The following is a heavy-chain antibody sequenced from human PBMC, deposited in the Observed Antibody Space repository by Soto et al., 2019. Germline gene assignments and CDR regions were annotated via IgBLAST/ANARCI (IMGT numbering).Heavy chain of an antibody. CDR2: ISYDGSNK. D-gene: IGHD3-22*01. CDR1: LFTFSIYG. V-gene: IGHV3-30*18. J-gene: IGHJ3*02. CDR3: AKDLSSGYYRPRNAFDI. Sequence: QPGGSLRLCCSASLFTFSIYGMHCVRQAPGKGLEWVAVISYDGSNKYYADSVKGRFTISRDNSKNTLYLQMNSLRAEDTAVYYCAKDLSSGYYRPRNAFDIWGQGTMVTVSS.